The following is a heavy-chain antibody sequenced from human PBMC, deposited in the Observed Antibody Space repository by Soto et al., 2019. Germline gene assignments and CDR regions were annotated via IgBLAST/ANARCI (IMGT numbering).Heavy chain of an antibody. D-gene: IGHD1-1*01. J-gene: IGHJ5*02. V-gene: IGHV1-2*04. CDR2: INPNSGGT. Sequence: QVQLVQSGAEVKKPGASVKVSCKASGYTFTGYYMHWVRQAPGQGLEWMGWINPNSGGTNYAQKFQGWITMTRDTSVSTGYLELSTLRSDDTAVYYCARDSRPTENWFDRWGQGTLVTVSS. CDR3: ARDSRPTENWFDR. CDR1: GYTFTGYY.